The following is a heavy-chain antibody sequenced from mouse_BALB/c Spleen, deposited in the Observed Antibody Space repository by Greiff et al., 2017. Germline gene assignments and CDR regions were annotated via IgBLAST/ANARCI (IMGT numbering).Heavy chain of an antibody. Sequence: LKQPGSELVRPGASVKLSCKASGYTFTSYWMHWVKQRPGQGLEWIGNIYPGSGSTNYDEKFKSKATLTVDTSSSTAYMQLSSLTSEDSAVYYCTRENYGNFYAMDYWGQGTSVTVSS. J-gene: IGHJ4*01. D-gene: IGHD2-1*01. CDR1: GYTFTSYW. CDR2: IYPGSGST. CDR3: TRENYGNFYAMDY. V-gene: IGHV1S22*01.